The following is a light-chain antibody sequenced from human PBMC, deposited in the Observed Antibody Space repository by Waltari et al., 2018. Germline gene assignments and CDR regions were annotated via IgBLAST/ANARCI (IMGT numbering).Light chain of an antibody. Sequence: QSALTQPPSASGSPGQSVTISCTGTSSDVGGYNYVSWYQQHPGKAPKLMIYEVSKRPSGLPARFSGSKSGNTASLTVSGLQAEDEADYYCSSYAGSNNFFYVFGTGTKVTVL. J-gene: IGLJ1*01. V-gene: IGLV2-8*01. CDR3: SSYAGSNNFFYV. CDR2: EVS. CDR1: SSDVGGYNY.